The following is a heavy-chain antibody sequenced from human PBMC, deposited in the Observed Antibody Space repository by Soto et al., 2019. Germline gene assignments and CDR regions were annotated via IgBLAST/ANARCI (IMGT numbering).Heavy chain of an antibody. CDR3: ARYFKGYSSPEGSLQS. D-gene: IGHD6-13*01. J-gene: IGHJ4*02. Sequence: SETLSLTCTVSGGSITSSSYYWGWIRQPPGKGLEWIGTIYYSGSTYYNPSLKSRVTISVDTSKNQFSLKLSSVTAADPAVFYCARYFKGYSSPEGSLQSRGQGPLVSVP. CDR1: GGSITSSSYY. CDR2: IYYSGST. V-gene: IGHV4-39*01.